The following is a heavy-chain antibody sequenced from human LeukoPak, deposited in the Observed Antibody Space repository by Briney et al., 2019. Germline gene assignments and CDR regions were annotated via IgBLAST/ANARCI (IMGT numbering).Heavy chain of an antibody. CDR1: GYTFTGYY. Sequence: ASVTVSCKASGYTFTGYYMHWVRQAPGQGLEWMGWIDPNSGGTSYAQKFQGWVTMTRDTSISTAYMELSRLRSEDTAVYYCATPQKTYGDYVYWGQGTLVTVSS. D-gene: IGHD4-17*01. J-gene: IGHJ4*02. CDR2: IDPNSGGT. CDR3: ATPQKTYGDYVY. V-gene: IGHV1-2*04.